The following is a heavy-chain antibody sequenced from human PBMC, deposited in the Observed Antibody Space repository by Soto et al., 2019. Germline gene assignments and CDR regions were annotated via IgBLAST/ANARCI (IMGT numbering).Heavy chain of an antibody. V-gene: IGHV3-15*07. J-gene: IGHJ5*02. Sequence: GGSLRVSCAASGFTFDDDAMHWVRQVLGKGLEWVGHIKSKTDGGTTDYAAPVKGRFTISRDDSKNTLYLQMNSLKTEDTAVYYCTTDFGWFDPWGQGP. CDR3: TTDFGWFDP. D-gene: IGHD3-3*01. CDR2: IKSKTDGGTT. CDR1: GFTFDDDA.